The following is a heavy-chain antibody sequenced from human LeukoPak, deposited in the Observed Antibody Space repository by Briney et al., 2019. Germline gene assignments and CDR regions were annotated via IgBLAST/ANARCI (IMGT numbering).Heavy chain of an antibody. Sequence: GASVKVSCKASGSTFTDYYLHWVRQAPGQGLEWMGWISAYKGNTNYAQKLQGRVTMTTDTSTSTAYMELRSLRSDDTAVYYCARDALWFGESAFTYFDYWGQGTLVTVSS. V-gene: IGHV1-18*04. CDR1: GSTFTDYY. J-gene: IGHJ4*02. D-gene: IGHD3-10*01. CDR3: ARDALWFGESAFTYFDY. CDR2: ISAYKGNT.